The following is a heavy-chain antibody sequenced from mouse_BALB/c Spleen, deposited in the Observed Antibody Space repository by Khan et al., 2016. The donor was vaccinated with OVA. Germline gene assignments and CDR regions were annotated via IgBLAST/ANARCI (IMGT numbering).Heavy chain of an antibody. CDR2: INPSNGGT. Sequence: QVQLKQSGAELVKPGASVRLSCKASGYTFTSYYIYWVKQRPGQGLEWIGEINPSNGGTNFNEKFKSKAALTVDKSSSTAYMQLSSLTSEDSAVYYFTRTGYGTFAYWGQGTLVTVSA. CDR1: GYTFTSYY. J-gene: IGHJ3*01. CDR3: TRTGYGTFAY. D-gene: IGHD2-1*01. V-gene: IGHV1S81*02.